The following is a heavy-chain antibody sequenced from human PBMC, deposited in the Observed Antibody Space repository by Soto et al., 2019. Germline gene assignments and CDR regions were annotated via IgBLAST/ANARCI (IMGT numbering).Heavy chain of an antibody. D-gene: IGHD3-3*01. V-gene: IGHV4-30-4*01. Sequence: QVQLQESGPGLVKPSQTLSLTCTVSGGSISSGDYYWSWIRQPPGKGQEWIGYIYYSGSTYDNPSLKSRVTISVDTSKNQFSLKLSSVTAADTAVYYCAREVAGFSGYYTGMENYWGQGTLVTVSS. CDR1: GGSISSGDYY. CDR2: IYYSGST. CDR3: AREVAGFSGYYTGMENY. J-gene: IGHJ4*02.